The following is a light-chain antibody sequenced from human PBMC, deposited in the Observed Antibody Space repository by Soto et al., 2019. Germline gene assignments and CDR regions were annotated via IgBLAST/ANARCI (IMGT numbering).Light chain of an antibody. CDR1: QSVSSN. Sequence: EVVVTQSTGTLSVSPGERATLSCRASQSVSSNLAWYQQKPGQAPRLLIYGASTRATGIPARFSGSGSGTEFTLTISSLQSEDFAVYYCQQYNIWPRAFGQGTKVEIK. V-gene: IGKV3-15*01. CDR2: GAS. J-gene: IGKJ1*01. CDR3: QQYNIWPRA.